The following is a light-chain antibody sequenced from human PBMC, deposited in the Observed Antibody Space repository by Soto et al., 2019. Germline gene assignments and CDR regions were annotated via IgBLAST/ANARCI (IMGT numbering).Light chain of an antibody. CDR2: GAS. CDR3: QQYGSSPWT. V-gene: IGKV3-20*01. Sequence: IVLTQSPGTLSLSPGERDTLSCRASQSVSSNYLAWYQQKPGQAPRPLIYGASSRATGIPDRFSGSGAGTDFTLTIGRLESEDFAVYYCQQYGSSPWTFGQGTKVDIK. CDR1: QSVSSNY. J-gene: IGKJ1*01.